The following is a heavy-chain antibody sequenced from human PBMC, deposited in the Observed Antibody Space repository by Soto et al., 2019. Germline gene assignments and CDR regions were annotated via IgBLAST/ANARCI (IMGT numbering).Heavy chain of an antibody. V-gene: IGHV3-23*01. Sequence: GGSLRLSCAASGFTFSSYAMSWVRQDPGKGLEGVSAISGSGGSTYYADSVKGRFTISRDNSKNTLYLQMNSLRAEDTAVYYCAKGSLLWFGEFPPRDWFDPWGQGTLVTVSS. CDR1: GFTFSSYA. CDR2: ISGSGGST. J-gene: IGHJ5*02. CDR3: AKGSLLWFGEFPPRDWFDP. D-gene: IGHD3-10*01.